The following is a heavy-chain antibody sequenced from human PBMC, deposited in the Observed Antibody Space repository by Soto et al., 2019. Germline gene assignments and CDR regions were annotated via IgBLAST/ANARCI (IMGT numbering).Heavy chain of an antibody. J-gene: IGHJ1*01. D-gene: IGHD3-3*02. CDR3: ARSSGGKFGISIQCLDLLVH. Sequence: ASVKVCCDAPGDTSTSYYLNWEHKAPGQGLEWMGVINPHGGRTKYAQKFPGRVTMTRGTSRSTLSMELRSLSSDDKVIYYCARSSGGKFGISIQCLDLLVHWG. CDR1: GDTSTSYY. V-gene: IGHV1-46*01. CDR2: INPHGGRT.